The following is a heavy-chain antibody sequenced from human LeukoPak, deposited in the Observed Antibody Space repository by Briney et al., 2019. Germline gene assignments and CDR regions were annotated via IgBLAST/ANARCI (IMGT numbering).Heavy chain of an antibody. Sequence: PGGSLRLSCAVSGFPLSSYAMSWVRQAPGKGLEWVSATSSSDAGTYYADSVRGRFTISRDNSKNTLYLQMNSLRAEDTAVYYCARDSLVARGLVFFDYWGQGTLVTVSS. CDR2: TSSSDAGT. V-gene: IGHV3-23*01. D-gene: IGHD3/OR15-3a*01. J-gene: IGHJ4*02. CDR3: ARDSLVARGLVFFDY. CDR1: GFPLSSYA.